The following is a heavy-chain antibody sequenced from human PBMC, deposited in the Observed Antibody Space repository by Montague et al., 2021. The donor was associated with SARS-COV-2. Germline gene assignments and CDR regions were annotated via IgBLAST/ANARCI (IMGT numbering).Heavy chain of an antibody. J-gene: IGHJ4*02. Sequence: SETLSLTCALYGGSFSDYHWTWIRQSAGEGLEWIGQINYCGSTKYNPSLEGRVTISIDTSKNQFSLKLTSVTAADTAVYYCARGAPGYWGQGTLVTVSS. CDR3: ARGAPGY. CDR1: GGSFSDYH. V-gene: IGHV4-34*01. CDR2: INYCGST. D-gene: IGHD1-1*01.